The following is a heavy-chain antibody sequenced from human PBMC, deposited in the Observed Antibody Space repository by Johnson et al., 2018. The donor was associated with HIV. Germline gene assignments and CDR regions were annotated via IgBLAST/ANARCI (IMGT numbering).Heavy chain of an antibody. CDR2: ISYDGSNK. D-gene: IGHD3-16*01. J-gene: IGHJ3*02. CDR3: TTDRHWGTDAFDI. V-gene: IGHV3-30-3*01. CDR1: GFTFSSYA. Sequence: QVQLVESGGGVVQPGRSLRLSCAASGFTFSSYAMHWVRQAPGKGLEWVALISYDGSNKYYADSVKGRFTISRDNAKNSLYLQMNSLKTEDTAVYYCTTDRHWGTDAFDIWGQGTMVTVSS.